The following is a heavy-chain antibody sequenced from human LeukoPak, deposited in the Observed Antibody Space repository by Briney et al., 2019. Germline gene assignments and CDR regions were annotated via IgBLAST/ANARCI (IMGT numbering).Heavy chain of an antibody. CDR2: INHSGST. D-gene: IGHD5-24*01. Sequence: SETLSLTCAVYGGSFSGYYWSWLRQPPGKGLEWIGEINHSGSTNYNPSLKSRVTISVDTSKSQFSLRVNSVTAADTAVYYCARGGSVATIRRRHYFDYWGQGTLVTVSS. CDR1: GGSFSGYY. J-gene: IGHJ4*02. V-gene: IGHV4-34*01. CDR3: ARGGSVATIRRRHYFDY.